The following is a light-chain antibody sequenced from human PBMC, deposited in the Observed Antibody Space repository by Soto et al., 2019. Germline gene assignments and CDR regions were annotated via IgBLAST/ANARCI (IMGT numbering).Light chain of an antibody. CDR3: QQYGSSPRT. CDR1: QTVSTNY. Sequence: EIVLTQSPGTLYLSPGESATLSGRASQTVSTNYLAWYQQKPGQAPRLLIYGASKRATGIPDRFSGSGSGTDFTLTISRLEPEDFAVYCCQQYGSSPRTVGQGTKVDIK. J-gene: IGKJ1*01. V-gene: IGKV3-20*01. CDR2: GAS.